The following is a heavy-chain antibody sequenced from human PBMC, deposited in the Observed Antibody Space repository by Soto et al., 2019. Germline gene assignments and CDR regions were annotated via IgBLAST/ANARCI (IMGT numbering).Heavy chain of an antibody. D-gene: IGHD1-1*01. CDR1: GYGFTSYW. J-gene: IGHJ4*02. Sequence: PGESLKISCQGSGYGFTSYWIGWVRQMPGKGLEWMGIIYPSDSRVTYNPSFQGQVTISADKSITTAYLEWHSLKASDSAIYYWTRVPLAGTGTRGVFDSWGQGTQVTVSS. V-gene: IGHV5-51*01. CDR3: TRVPLAGTGTRGVFDS. CDR2: IYPSDSRV.